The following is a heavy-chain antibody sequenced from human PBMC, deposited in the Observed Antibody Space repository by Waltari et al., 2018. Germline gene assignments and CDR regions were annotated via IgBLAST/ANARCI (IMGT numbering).Heavy chain of an antibody. J-gene: IGHJ4*02. CDR2: IIPIFDTA. CDR1: GGTFSSYA. Sequence: QVQLVQSGAEVKKPGSSVKVSCKASGGTFSSYAIRWVRQAPGQGLEWMGGIIPIFDTANYAQKFQGRVTITADESTSTAYMELSSLRSEDTAVYYCARGGNWNLNLYYFDYWGQGTLVTVSS. D-gene: IGHD1-1*01. CDR3: ARGGNWNLNLYYFDY. V-gene: IGHV1-69*13.